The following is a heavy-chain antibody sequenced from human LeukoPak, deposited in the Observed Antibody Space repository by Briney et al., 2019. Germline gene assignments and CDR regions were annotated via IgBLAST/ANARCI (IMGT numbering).Heavy chain of an antibody. Sequence: GGSLRLSCAASGFTFSSYEMNWVRQAPGKGLEWVSYISSSGSTIYYADSVKGRFTISRDNAKNSLYLQMNSLRAEDTAVYYCAKDLSKGLLYRRGMYYFDYWGQGTLVTVSS. D-gene: IGHD3-3*01. CDR1: GFTFSSYE. V-gene: IGHV3-48*03. J-gene: IGHJ4*02. CDR2: ISSSGSTI. CDR3: AKDLSKGLLYRRGMYYFDY.